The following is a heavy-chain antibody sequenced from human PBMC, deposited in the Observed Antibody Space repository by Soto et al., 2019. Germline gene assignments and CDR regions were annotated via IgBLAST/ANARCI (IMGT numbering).Heavy chain of an antibody. CDR2: VIPMFPKA. V-gene: IGHV1-69*06. D-gene: IGHD3-22*01. J-gene: IGHJ4*02. CDR1: GGMFISDA. CDR3: ARCHSDSSGPGYLDS. Sequence: QVRLVQSEAEVKKAGSSVKVSCKASGGMFISDAVTWVRQAPGQGLEWMGGVIPMFPKANYAQKFQGRATSTADKPTSTVYMDLHSLKSEDTALYYCARCHSDSSGPGYLDSWGQGTLVTVTS.